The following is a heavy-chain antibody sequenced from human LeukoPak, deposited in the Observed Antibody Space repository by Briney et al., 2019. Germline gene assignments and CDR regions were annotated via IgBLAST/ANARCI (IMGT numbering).Heavy chain of an antibody. CDR1: GFTFNNYW. V-gene: IGHV3-7*01. CDR3: TKQLGGSGSH. CDR2: IKEDGSEI. D-gene: IGHD3-10*01. J-gene: IGHJ4*02. Sequence: PGGSLRLSCAASGFTFNNYWMSRVRQAPRKGLEWVANIKEDGSEIYYVDSVKGRFTISRDNTKNSVYLQMNSLRPEDTAVYYCTKQLGGSGSHWGQGTLVTVSS.